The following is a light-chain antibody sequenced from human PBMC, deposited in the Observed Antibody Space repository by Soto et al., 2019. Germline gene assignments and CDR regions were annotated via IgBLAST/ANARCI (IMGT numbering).Light chain of an antibody. V-gene: IGLV2-14*03. CDR3: NSYREDHPRFYV. CDR1: HSDIVNYNY. J-gene: IGLJ1*01. Sequence: QSVLTQPASVSGSPGQSITISCTGTHSDIVNYNYVSWYQHLPGKAPKLMIYDVGSRPSGVSSRFSGSKSGNTASLAISGLQAEDEADYYCNSYREDHPRFYVFGTGTKVTV. CDR2: DVG.